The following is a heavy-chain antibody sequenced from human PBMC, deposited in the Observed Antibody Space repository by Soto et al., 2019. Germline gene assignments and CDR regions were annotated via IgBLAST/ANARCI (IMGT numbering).Heavy chain of an antibody. D-gene: IGHD2-21*01. CDR2: ISWDGEK. Sequence: QITLKESGPTLVKPTQTQTLTCTFSGFSLNTRGVGVGWIRKPPGKALEWLALISWDGEKRYRPSLKTRLTVTKNTAEIQVVRTMTNIDPVDTATYYCAQRRCYLLTCHYYFDFWFQGTLITVS. J-gene: IGHJ4*02. CDR3: AQRRCYLLTCHYYFDF. V-gene: IGHV2-5*02. CDR1: GFSLNTRGVG.